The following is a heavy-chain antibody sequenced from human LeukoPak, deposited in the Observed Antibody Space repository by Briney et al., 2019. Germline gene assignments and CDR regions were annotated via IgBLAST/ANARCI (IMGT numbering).Heavy chain of an antibody. J-gene: IGHJ4*02. CDR3: AKRKSSSWYAPFDY. D-gene: IGHD6-13*01. V-gene: IGHV3-23*01. Sequence: GGTLRLSCAASGFTFSSYGMSWVRQAPGKGLEWVSAISGSGGSTYYADSVKGRFTISRDNSKNTLYLQMNSLRAEDTAVYYCAKRKSSSWYAPFDYWGQGTLVTVSS. CDR2: ISGSGGST. CDR1: GFTFSSYG.